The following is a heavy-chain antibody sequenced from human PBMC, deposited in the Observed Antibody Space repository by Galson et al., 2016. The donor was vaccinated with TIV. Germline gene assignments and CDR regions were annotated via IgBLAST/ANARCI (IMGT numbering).Heavy chain of an antibody. D-gene: IGHD3-10*01. V-gene: IGHV3-21*01. CDR1: GFTFSSYT. CDR2: IRSSSSYK. CDR3: ARELFTYYGMDV. Sequence: SLRLSCAASGFTFSSYTMTWVRQAPGKGLEWVSSIRSSSSYKSYADSVKARFTISRDNAKNSLYLQTNCLRAKDTAVYYCARELFTYYGMDVWGQGTTVTVSS. J-gene: IGHJ6*02.